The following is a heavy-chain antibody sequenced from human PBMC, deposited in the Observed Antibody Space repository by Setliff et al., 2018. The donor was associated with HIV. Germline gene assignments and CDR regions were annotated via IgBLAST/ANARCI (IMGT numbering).Heavy chain of an antibody. D-gene: IGHD4-17*01. CDR1: GYSIGSGSF. V-gene: IGHV4-38-2*01. J-gene: IGHJ4*02. Sequence: PSETLSLTCAVSGYSIGSGSFWGWIRQPPGKGLEWIATIPHNGGTYYNPDPSLTGRVTISLDTSKNQFSLTLAFVTAADTAVYYWARYSTLTTNFDYWGQGTLVTVSS. CDR2: IPHNGGT. CDR3: ARYSTLTTNFDY.